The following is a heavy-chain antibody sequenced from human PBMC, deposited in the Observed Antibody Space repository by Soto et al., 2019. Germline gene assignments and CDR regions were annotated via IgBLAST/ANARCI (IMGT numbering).Heavy chain of an antibody. J-gene: IGHJ6*02. CDR1: GYNFTSFW. V-gene: IGHV5-10-1*01. Sequence: GESLKISCKGSGYNFTSFWISWVRHVPGKGLEWMGRIDPSDSYTTYSPSFQGHVTLSADKPISTAYLQWSSLKASDTAIYYCARLFREAYYYYGMDVWGQGTTVTVSS. CDR3: ARLFREAYYYYGMDV. CDR2: IDPSDSYT.